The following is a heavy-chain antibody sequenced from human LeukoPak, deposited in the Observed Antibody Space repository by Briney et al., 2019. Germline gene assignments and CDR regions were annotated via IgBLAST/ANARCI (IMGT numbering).Heavy chain of an antibody. CDR3: ARGAGAFDY. CDR2: IYYSGST. V-gene: IGHV4-59*01. D-gene: IGHD6-19*01. CDR1: GVSISPYY. Sequence: PSETLSLTCTVSGVSISPYYWSWIRQPPGKGLEWIGYIYYSGSTTYNPSLKSPVTISVDTSRNQFSLKLSSVTAADTAVYYCARGAGAFDYWGQGTLVTVSS. J-gene: IGHJ4*02.